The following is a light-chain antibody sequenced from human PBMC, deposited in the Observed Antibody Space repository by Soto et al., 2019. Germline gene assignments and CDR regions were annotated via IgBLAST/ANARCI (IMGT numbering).Light chain of an antibody. CDR2: GAS. J-gene: IGKJ1*01. CDR3: QQHGSSPRT. Sequence: EIVLTQSPGTLSLSPGERATLSCWASQSVSRSYLAWYQQNPGQAPRLLIYGASSRATGIPDRFSGSGSGTDFTLTISRLEPEDFAVYFCQQHGSSPRTFGQGTKVEIK. CDR1: QSVSRSY. V-gene: IGKV3-20*01.